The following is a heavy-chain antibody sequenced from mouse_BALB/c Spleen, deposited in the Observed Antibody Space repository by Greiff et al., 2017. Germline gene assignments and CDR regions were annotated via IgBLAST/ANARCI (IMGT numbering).Heavy chain of an antibody. J-gene: IGHJ4*01. V-gene: IGHV14-3*02. CDR2: IDPANGNT. Sequence: EVQLQQSGAELVKPGASVKLSCTASGFNIKDTYMHWVKQRPEQGLEWIGRIDPANGNTKYDPKFQGKATITADTSSNTAYLHLSSLTSEDTSVYYYARLRYDRYAMDYWSQGTSVTVSS. D-gene: IGHD2-12*01. CDR1: GFNIKDTY. CDR3: ARLRYDRYAMDY.